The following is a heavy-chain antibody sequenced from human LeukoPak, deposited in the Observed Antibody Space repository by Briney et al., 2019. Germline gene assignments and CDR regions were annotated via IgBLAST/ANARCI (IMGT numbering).Heavy chain of an antibody. V-gene: IGHV4-61*02. CDR1: GGSISSGSYY. D-gene: IGHD2-15*01. CDR3: ARGGGYCGRISCPYYFDY. J-gene: IGHJ4*02. Sequence: SETLSLTCTVSGGSISSGSYYWSWIRQPAGKGLEWIGRIYTSGSTNYNPSLKSRVTISVDTSKNQFSLKLSSVTAADTAVYYCARGGGYCGRISCPYYFDYWGQGSLVAVSS. CDR2: IYTSGST.